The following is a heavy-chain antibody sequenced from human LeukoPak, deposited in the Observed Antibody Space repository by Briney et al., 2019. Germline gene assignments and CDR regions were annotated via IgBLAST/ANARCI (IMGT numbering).Heavy chain of an antibody. D-gene: IGHD1-26*01. J-gene: IGHJ6*03. CDR3: ARGYSGSYWVNYYYYYYMDV. CDR1: GYTFTSYD. Sequence: GASVKVSCKASGYTFTSYDINWMRQATGQGLEWMGWMNPNSGNTGYAQKFQGRVTMTRNTSISTAYMELSSLRSEDTAVYYCARGYSGSYWVNYYYYYYMDVWGKGTTVTVSS. V-gene: IGHV1-8*01. CDR2: MNPNSGNT.